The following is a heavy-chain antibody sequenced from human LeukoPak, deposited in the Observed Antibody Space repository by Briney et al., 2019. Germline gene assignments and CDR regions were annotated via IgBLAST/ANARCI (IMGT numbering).Heavy chain of an antibody. CDR2: ISGNGGST. Sequence: GGSLRLSCAASVFTFSAYAMCWVRQAPGTGLEWVSDISGNGGSTYYADSVKGRFTISRDNSKNTLYLQMNSLRAEDTAVYYCAKDHDFWSGYSDYWGQGTLVTVSS. D-gene: IGHD3-3*01. CDR1: VFTFSAYA. CDR3: AKDHDFWSGYSDY. V-gene: IGHV3-23*01. J-gene: IGHJ4*02.